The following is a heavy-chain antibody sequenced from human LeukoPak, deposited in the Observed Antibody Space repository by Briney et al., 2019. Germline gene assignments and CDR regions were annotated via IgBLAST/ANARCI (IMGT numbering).Heavy chain of an antibody. CDR3: ARDLGSWYNY. J-gene: IGHJ4*02. D-gene: IGHD6-13*01. CDR1: GFTVSSNY. Sequence: GGSLRLSWEASGFTVSSNYMSWVRQAQGKGLEWVSVIYSGGSTYYADSVKGRFAISRDNSKNTLYLQMNSLRAEDTAVYYCARDLGSWYNYWGQGTLVTVSS. CDR2: IYSGGST. V-gene: IGHV3-53*01.